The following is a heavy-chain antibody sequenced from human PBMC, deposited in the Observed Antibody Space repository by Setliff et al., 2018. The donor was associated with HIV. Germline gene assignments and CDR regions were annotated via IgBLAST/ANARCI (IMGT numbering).Heavy chain of an antibody. J-gene: IGHJ4*02. CDR1: DGSFSGYY. V-gene: IGHV4-34*01. D-gene: IGHD3-22*01. CDR2: ISHSGSP. Sequence: SETLSLTCAVNDGSFSGYYWTWIRQPPGKGLEWIGEISHSGSPNYNPSLKSRVTMSRDTSKNQLSLSLSSVTAADTAVYYRARVRFFDRIGYFARPYYFLDSWGQGTLVTVSS. CDR3: ARVRFFDRIGYFARPYYFLDS.